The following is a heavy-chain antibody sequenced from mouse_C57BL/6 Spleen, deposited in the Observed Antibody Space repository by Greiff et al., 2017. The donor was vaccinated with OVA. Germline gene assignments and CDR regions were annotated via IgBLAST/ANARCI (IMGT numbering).Heavy chain of an antibody. D-gene: IGHD1-1*01. Sequence: VQLQQSGPELVKPGASVKISCKASGYSFTGYFMNWVMQSHGKSLEWIGRINPYNGDTFYNQKFKGKATLTVDKSSSTAHMELRSLTSEDSAVYYCAKKRNYDYYDYWGQGTTLTVSS. CDR2: INPYNGDT. CDR3: AKKRNYDYYDY. V-gene: IGHV1-20*01. J-gene: IGHJ2*01. CDR1: GYSFTGYF.